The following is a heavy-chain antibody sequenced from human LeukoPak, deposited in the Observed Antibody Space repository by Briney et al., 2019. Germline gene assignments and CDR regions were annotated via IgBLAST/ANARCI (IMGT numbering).Heavy chain of an antibody. CDR1: GFTFSNYW. CDR2: IYHSGST. V-gene: IGHV4-4*02. D-gene: IGHD6-13*01. J-gene: IGHJ4*02. CDR3: ASPGIAAAGGFDY. Sequence: GSLRLSCAASGFTFSNYWMSWVRQPPGKGLEWIGEIYHSGSTNYNPSLMSRVTISVDKSKNQFSLKLSSVTAADTAVYYCASPGIAAAGGFDYWGQGTLVTVSS.